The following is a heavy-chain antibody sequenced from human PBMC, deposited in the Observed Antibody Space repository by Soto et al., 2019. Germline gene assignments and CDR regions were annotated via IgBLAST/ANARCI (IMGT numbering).Heavy chain of an antibody. D-gene: IGHD3-3*01. CDR1: GFTFSSYA. CDR2: ISGSGGST. CDR3: AKDGGHPTSYYDFWSGHYYYYYGMDV. V-gene: IGHV3-23*01. J-gene: IGHJ6*02. Sequence: GGSLRLSCAASGFTFSSYAMSWVRQAPGKGLEWVSAISGSGGSTYYADSVKGRFTISRDNSKNTLYLQMNSLRAEDTAVYYCAKDGGHPTSYYDFWSGHYYYYYGMDVWGQGTTVTV.